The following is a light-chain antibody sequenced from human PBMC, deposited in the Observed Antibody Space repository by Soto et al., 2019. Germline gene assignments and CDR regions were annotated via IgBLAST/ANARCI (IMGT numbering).Light chain of an antibody. CDR1: SGFSVGDFW. V-gene: IGLV5-52*01. CDR2: YHSDSTK. Sequence: QSVLTQPSSHSASPGASVRLTCMLSSGFSVGDFWIRWYQQKPGNPPRFLLYYHSDSTKGQGSGVPSRFSGSNDASANAAXXXXXXXXXXXXADYYCAAWHSNSKTQAFGGGTKLTVL. J-gene: IGLJ2*01. CDR3: AAWHSNSKTQA.